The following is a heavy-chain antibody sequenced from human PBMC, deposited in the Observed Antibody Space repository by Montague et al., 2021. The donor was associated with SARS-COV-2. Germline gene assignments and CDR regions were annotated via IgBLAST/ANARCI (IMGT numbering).Heavy chain of an antibody. Sequence: SETLSLTCTVSGRSISSHFWSFIRQPPGKGLEWIGYINSNGGTNDNPSLRSRLTMSVDTSKNQFSLQLRSMTPADTAVYFCARATSVRGAVSWFDPWGQGILVAVSS. D-gene: IGHD3-10*01. CDR1: GRSISSHF. V-gene: IGHV4-59*11. CDR2: INSNGGT. CDR3: ARATSVRGAVSWFDP. J-gene: IGHJ5*02.